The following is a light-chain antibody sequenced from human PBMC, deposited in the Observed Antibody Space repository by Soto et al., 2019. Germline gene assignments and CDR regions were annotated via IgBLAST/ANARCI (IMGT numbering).Light chain of an antibody. J-gene: IGKJ2*03. Sequence: DIQVPQSPSSLSASVGDSVTITCHARQDITNYLNWYQQKPGKAPKLLIYDASNLETGVPSRFSGSGAGTDFTFTINSLQPEDMATYYCQHKQNLPDSFGQGTKVEI. CDR2: DAS. CDR3: QHKQNLPDS. V-gene: IGKV1-33*01. CDR1: QDITNY.